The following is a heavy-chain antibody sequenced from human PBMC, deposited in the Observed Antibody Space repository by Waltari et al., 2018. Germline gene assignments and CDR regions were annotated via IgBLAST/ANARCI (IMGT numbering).Heavy chain of an antibody. V-gene: IGHV4-34*01. CDR2: INHSGST. CDR3: ARGLSVLRGSYYY. Sequence: QVQLQQWGAGLLKPSETLSLTCAVYGGSFSGYYWSWTRQPPGKGLEWIGEINHSGSTNYNPSLKSRVTISVDTSKNQFSLKLSSVTAADTAVYYCARGLSVLRGSYYYWGQGTLVTVSS. CDR1: GGSFSGYY. J-gene: IGHJ4*02. D-gene: IGHD1-26*01.